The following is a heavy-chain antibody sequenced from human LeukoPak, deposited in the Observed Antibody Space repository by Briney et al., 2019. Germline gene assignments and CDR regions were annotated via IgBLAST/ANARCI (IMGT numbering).Heavy chain of an antibody. CDR1: GFNVSRYY. D-gene: IGHD5-18*01. V-gene: IGHV3-53*05. CDR2: IYSDGST. CDR3: MDTAVG. Sequence: GGSLRLSCAASGFNVSRYYMTWVRQPPGKGLEWVSVIYSDGSTYYADSVKGRFTISRDNSKDTVYLQMNRLRVEDTAVYSCMDTAVGWGQGTLVTVSS. J-gene: IGHJ4*02.